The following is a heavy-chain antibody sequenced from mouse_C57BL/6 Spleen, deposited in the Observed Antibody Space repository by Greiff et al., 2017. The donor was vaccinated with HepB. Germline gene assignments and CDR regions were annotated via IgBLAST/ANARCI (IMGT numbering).Heavy chain of an antibody. CDR1: GFSLTSYG. Sequence: QVQLKQSGPGLVQPSQSLSITCTVSGFSLTSYGVHWVRQSPGQGLEWLGVIWRGGSTDYNAAFMSRLSITKDNSQSQVFFKMNGLQAADTAIYDCAKEDYCSSFYAVDYRGPRASVSVSS. V-gene: IGHV2-5*01. J-gene: IGHJ4*01. D-gene: IGHD1-1*01. CDR2: IWRGGST. CDR3: AKEDYCSSFYAVDY.